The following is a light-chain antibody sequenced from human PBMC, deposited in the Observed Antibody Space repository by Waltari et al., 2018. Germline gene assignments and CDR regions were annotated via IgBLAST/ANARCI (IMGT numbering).Light chain of an antibody. CDR3: QQYGSWT. J-gene: IGKJ1*01. Sequence: ELVLTQSPGTLSLSPGERATLSCRASQRVRSTYLAWYQQKPGQAPRLLIYGASSRATGIPDRFSGSGSGTDFTLTISRLEPEDFAVYYCQQYGSWTFGQGTKVEIK. CDR2: GAS. CDR1: QRVRSTY. V-gene: IGKV3-20*01.